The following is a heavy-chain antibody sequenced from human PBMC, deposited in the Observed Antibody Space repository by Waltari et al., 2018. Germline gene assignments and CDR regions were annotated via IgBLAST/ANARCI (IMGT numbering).Heavy chain of an antibody. CDR1: GFTFSSHG. J-gene: IGHJ4*02. D-gene: IGHD2-15*01. CDR3: ANVAATPEA. V-gene: IGHV3-33*08. CDR2: IWYDGSNK. Sequence: QVQLVESGGGVVQPGRSLRLSCAASGFTFSSHGMRWVGQGGGKGLEWWAVIWYDGSNKYYANSVKGRFTISRDNSKNTLYLQMNSLRAEDTAMYYCANVAATPEAWGQGTLVTVSS.